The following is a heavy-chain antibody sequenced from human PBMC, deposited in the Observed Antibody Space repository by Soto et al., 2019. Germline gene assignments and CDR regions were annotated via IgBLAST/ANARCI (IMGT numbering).Heavy chain of an antibody. Sequence: QITLTESGPTLVKPTQTLTLTCTFSGFSLSTTAEGVGWIRQPPGKALEWLALIYWDDDEPYSPSLKSMLTFAKDTSKNQVVLTMTNVDPVDTATYYCAHGSCSSADCYPNPYLDYWGQGILVTVSS. D-gene: IGHD2-2*01. J-gene: IGHJ4*02. CDR1: GFSLSTTAEG. CDR3: AHGSCSSADCYPNPYLDY. V-gene: IGHV2-5*02. CDR2: IYWDDDE.